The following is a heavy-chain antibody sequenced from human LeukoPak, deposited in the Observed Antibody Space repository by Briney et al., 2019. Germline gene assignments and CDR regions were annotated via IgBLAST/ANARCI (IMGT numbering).Heavy chain of an antibody. J-gene: IGHJ4*02. Sequence: PGGSLRLSCAASGFTFSSYAMSWVRQAPGKGLEWVSAISGSGGSTYYADSVKGRFTISRDNSKNTLYLQMNSLRAEDTAVYYCAKDRDIYRSGGSCYSGYFDYWGQGTLVTVSS. CDR3: AKDRDIYRSGGSCYSGYFDY. CDR2: ISGSGGST. D-gene: IGHD2-15*01. CDR1: GFTFSSYA. V-gene: IGHV3-23*01.